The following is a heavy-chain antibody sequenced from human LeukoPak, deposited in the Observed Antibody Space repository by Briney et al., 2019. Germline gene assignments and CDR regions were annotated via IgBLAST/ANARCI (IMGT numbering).Heavy chain of an antibody. Sequence: GGSLRLSCVASGFTFSSYSMNWVRQAPGKGLEWVSSISSSSSYIYYADSVKGRFTISRDNAKNSLYLQMNSLRAEDTAVYYCARDYGYSYGYTDYWGQGTLVTVSS. V-gene: IGHV3-21*01. D-gene: IGHD5-18*01. CDR3: ARDYGYSYGYTDY. CDR2: ISSSSSYI. J-gene: IGHJ4*02. CDR1: GFTFSSYS.